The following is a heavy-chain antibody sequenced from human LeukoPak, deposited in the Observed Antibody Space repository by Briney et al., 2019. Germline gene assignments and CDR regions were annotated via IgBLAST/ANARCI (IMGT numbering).Heavy chain of an antibody. J-gene: IGHJ4*02. D-gene: IGHD5-12*01. CDR3: AGCGYSGYDYALFDY. Sequence: ASVKVSCKASGYTFTSYAMHWVRQAPGQRLEWMGWINAGNGNTKYSQKFQGRVTITRDTSASTAYMELSSLRSEDTAVYYCAGCGYSGYDYALFDYWGQGTLVTVSS. V-gene: IGHV1-3*01. CDR2: INAGNGNT. CDR1: GYTFTSYA.